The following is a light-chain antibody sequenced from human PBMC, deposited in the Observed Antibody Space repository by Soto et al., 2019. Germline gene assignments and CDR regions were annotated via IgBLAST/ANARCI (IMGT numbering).Light chain of an antibody. CDR2: GVT. CDR3: SSYTSASTLLYI. J-gene: IGLJ1*01. V-gene: IGLV2-14*01. Sequence: QSALTQPASVSGSPGQSITISCTGTSSDVGGYNYVSWYQQHPGIAPKLLIYGVTNRPSGVSTRFSGSKSGNTASLTISGLQAEDEADYHCSSYTSASTLLYIVGTGTKLTVL. CDR1: SSDVGGYNY.